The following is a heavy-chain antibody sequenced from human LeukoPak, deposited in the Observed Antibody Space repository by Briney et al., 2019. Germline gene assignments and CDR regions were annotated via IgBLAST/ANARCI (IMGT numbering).Heavy chain of an antibody. CDR2: IYPDDSDT. V-gene: IGHV5-51*01. D-gene: IGHD6-19*01. J-gene: IGHJ5*02. CDR3: ARQGVAVAGTLWLDP. CDR1: GYTFENYW. Sequence: GESLKISCRGSGYTFENYWIAWVRQLPGQGLEWMGIIYPDDSDTTYSPSFEGQVTISVDKSIKTAYLQWNSLESEDTAIYYCARQGVAVAGTLWLDPWGQGTLVTVSS.